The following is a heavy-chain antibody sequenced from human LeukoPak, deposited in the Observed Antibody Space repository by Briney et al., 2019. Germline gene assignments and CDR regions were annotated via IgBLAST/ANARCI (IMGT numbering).Heavy chain of an antibody. J-gene: IGHJ3*02. CDR2: ISGSGGST. V-gene: IGHV3-23*01. D-gene: IGHD1-7*01. CDR3: AKGGGSFWNYENTDAFDI. CDR1: GFTFSSYA. Sequence: GGSLRLSCAASGFTFSSYAMSWVRQAPGKGLEWVSAISGSGGSTYYADSVKGRFTISRDNSKNTLYLQMNSLRAEDTAVYYCAKGGGSFWNYENTDAFDIWGQGTMVTVSS.